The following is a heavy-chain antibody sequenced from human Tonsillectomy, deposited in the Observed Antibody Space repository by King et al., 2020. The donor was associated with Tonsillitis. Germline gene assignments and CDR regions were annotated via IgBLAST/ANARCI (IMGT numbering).Heavy chain of an antibody. CDR2: INHSGST. Sequence: VQLPQWGAGLLKPSETLPLTCAVYGGSFSGYYWSWIRQPPGKGLEWIGEINHSGSTNYNPSLKSRVTISVDTSKNQFSLKLSSVTAADTAVYYCARGRGGITMVRGAGMDVWGQGTTVTVSS. V-gene: IGHV4-34*01. CDR1: GGSFSGYY. CDR3: ARGRGGITMVRGAGMDV. J-gene: IGHJ6*02. D-gene: IGHD3-10*01.